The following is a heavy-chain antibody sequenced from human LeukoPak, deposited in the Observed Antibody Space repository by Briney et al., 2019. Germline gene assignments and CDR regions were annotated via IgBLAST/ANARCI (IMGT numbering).Heavy chain of an antibody. V-gene: IGHV3-66*02. CDR1: GFTVSSNH. J-gene: IGHJ3*02. CDR2: IYSGGST. Sequence: GGSLRLSCAASGFTVSSNHMSWVRQAPGKGLEWVSVIYSGGSTYYADSVKGRFTISRDNSKNTLYLQMNSLRAEDTAVYYCATSRYSSGWYWAFDIWGQGTMVTVSS. CDR3: ATSRYSSGWYWAFDI. D-gene: IGHD6-19*01.